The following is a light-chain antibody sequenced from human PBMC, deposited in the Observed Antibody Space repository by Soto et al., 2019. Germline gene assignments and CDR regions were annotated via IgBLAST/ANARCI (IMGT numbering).Light chain of an antibody. Sequence: QSALTQPPSASGSPGQSVTISCTGTSSDIGAYDYVSWYQQHPGKVPKLIIYEVTKRPSGVPDRFSASKSGNTASLTVSGLQAEDEADYYCASYGGRDDMIFGGGTKVTVL. CDR1: SSDIGAYDY. CDR2: EVT. J-gene: IGLJ2*01. CDR3: ASYGGRDDMI. V-gene: IGLV2-8*01.